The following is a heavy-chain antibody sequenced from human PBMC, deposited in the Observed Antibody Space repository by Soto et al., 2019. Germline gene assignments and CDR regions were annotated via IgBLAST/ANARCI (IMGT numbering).Heavy chain of an antibody. D-gene: IGHD4-17*01. V-gene: IGHV1-2*02. J-gene: IGHJ4*02. CDR1: GHTLADHY. CDR2: INPNGGDT. CDR3: ARDFTVTTMGFDY. Sequence: QVQLVQSGAEVKKPGASVTVSCTASGHTLADHYLHWVRQAPGQGLEWMGWINPNGGDTNYAQNFQGRVTMTRDTSISPAYMELSRLSSDDTAVYYCARDFTVTTMGFDYWGQGTLVTVSS.